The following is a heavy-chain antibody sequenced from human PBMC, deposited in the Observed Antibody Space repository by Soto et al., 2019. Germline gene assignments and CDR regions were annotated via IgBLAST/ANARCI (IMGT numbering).Heavy chain of an antibody. CDR2: IHNSGGT. CDR3: ARGGTSGSAVYNWFDP. Sequence: PSETLSLTCSVTGASVSSFSRSWIRQSPGKGLEWIGYIHNSGGTNYTPSLRSRVTISVDTSKNLLSLNLTSLTAADTAVYYCARGGTSGSAVYNWFDPWGQGTLVTVSS. D-gene: IGHD3-10*01. V-gene: IGHV4-59*02. CDR1: GASVSSFS. J-gene: IGHJ5*02.